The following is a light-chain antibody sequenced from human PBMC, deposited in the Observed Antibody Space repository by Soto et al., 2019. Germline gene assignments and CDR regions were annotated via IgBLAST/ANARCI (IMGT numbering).Light chain of an antibody. CDR2: SAY. V-gene: IGKV3-15*01. J-gene: IGKJ1*01. Sequence: EIVMTQSPATLSVSPGERVTLSCRASHNIYNHFAWYQQKPGQAPRLLIYSAYTRATGIPARFSGSGSGTEFTLTIDSLQSEDFAIYYCQQNSDWPLTFGHGTKVEFK. CDR1: HNIYNH. CDR3: QQNSDWPLT.